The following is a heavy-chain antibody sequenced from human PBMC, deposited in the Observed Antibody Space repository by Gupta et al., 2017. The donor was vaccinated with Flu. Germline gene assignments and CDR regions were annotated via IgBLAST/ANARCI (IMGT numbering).Heavy chain of an antibody. D-gene: IGHD6-19*01. Sequence: VTITKDTSASTAYMELSSLRPEDTAVYYCARSVGWWAFDYWGQGTLVTVSS. J-gene: IGHJ4*02. CDR3: ARSVGWWAFDY. V-gene: IGHV1-3*01.